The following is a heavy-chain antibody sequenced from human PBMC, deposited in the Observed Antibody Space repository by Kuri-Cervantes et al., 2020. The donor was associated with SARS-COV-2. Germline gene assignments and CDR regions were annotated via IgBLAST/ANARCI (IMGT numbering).Heavy chain of an antibody. J-gene: IGHJ5*02. V-gene: IGHV3-53*01. D-gene: IGHD1-26*01. Sequence: RGSLRLSCAASGFTVSSNYMSWVRQAPGKGLEWVSVIYSGGSTYYADSVQGRFTISRDNSKNTLYLQMNSLRVEDTAVYYCAREDRYGGNLNWFDPWGQGTLVTVSS. CDR3: AREDRYGGNLNWFDP. CDR2: IYSGGST. CDR1: GFTVSSNY.